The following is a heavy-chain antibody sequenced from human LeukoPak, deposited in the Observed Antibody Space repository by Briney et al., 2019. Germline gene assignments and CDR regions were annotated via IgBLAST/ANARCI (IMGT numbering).Heavy chain of an antibody. CDR1: GGSISSGSYY. V-gene: IGHV4-61*01. J-gene: IGHJ5*02. CDR3: AREGRFRGGWFDP. Sequence: PSETLSLTCTVSGGSISSGSYYWSWIRQPPGKGLEWIGYIYYSGSTNYNPSLKSRVTISVDTSKNQFSLKLSSVTAADTAVYYCAREGRFRGGWFDPWGQGTLVTVSS. D-gene: IGHD3-10*01. CDR2: IYYSGST.